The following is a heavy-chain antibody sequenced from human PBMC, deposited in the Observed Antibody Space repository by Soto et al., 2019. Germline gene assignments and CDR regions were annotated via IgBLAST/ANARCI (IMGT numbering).Heavy chain of an antibody. D-gene: IGHD3-22*01. CDR3: ARSPITSRGVDVTYSFDV. CDR1: GDTFRSYA. V-gene: IGHV1-69*01. J-gene: IGHJ4*02. Sequence: QVPLVQSGAEVKKPGSSVKISCMASGDTFRSYAIGWVRQAPGQGLEWMGGLIPIFGTPTYAPSFQGRLTLTADAPANTASVELSSLKPVDTALYSCARSPITSRGVDVTYSFDVWDQGAVAAVSS. CDR2: LIPIFGTP.